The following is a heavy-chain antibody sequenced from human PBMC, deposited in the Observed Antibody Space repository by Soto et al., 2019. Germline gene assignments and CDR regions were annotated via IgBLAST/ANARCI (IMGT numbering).Heavy chain of an antibody. CDR2: IIPILGIA. CDR3: GRGSYGDYSWFDP. CDR1: GGTFSSYT. D-gene: IGHD4-17*01. Sequence: QVQLVQSGAEVKKPGSSVKVSCKASGGTFSSYTISWVRQAPGQGLEWLGRIIPILGIANYAQKLQGRVTITADKSNSTGYKGASSLRSEDTAGYYCGRGSYGDYSWFDPWGQGTLVTVSS. J-gene: IGHJ5*02. V-gene: IGHV1-69*02.